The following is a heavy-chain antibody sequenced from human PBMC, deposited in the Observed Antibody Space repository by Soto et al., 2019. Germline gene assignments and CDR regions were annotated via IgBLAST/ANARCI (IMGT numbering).Heavy chain of an antibody. CDR3: VRDSHGDY. CDR1: GFTFSNYW. V-gene: IGHV3-74*01. J-gene: IGHJ4*02. Sequence: EVQLVESGGGLVQPGGSLRLSCAGSGFTFSNYWMHWVRQAPGKGLEWVSRIDHDGPTDYADSVRGRFTISRDNAENTLYLQMKSLSPEATAVYYCVRDSHGDYWGQGTLVTVSS. CDR2: IDHDGPT.